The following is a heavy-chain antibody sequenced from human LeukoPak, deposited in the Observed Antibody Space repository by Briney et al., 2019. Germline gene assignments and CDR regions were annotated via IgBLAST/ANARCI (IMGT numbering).Heavy chain of an antibody. D-gene: IGHD6-13*01. Sequence: MPSETLSLTCTASDDSITIYYWSWIRQPPGKGLEWIGYIDHTGITNYNPSLNSRVTISRDTWKNHFPLELSSATAADTAVYFCARGHVSSSTWYSTYYYYFYMDVWGKGTTVTVSS. J-gene: IGHJ6*03. CDR2: IDHTGIT. CDR1: DDSITIYY. CDR3: ARGHVSSSTWYSTYYYYFYMDV. V-gene: IGHV4-59*01.